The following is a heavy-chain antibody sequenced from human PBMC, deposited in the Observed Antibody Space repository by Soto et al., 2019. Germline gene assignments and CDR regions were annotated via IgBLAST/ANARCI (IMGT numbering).Heavy chain of an antibody. CDR2: IIPIFGTA. Sequence: QVQLVQSGAEVKKPGSSVKVSCKASGGTFSSYAISWVRQAPGQGLEWMGGIIPIFGTANYAQKFQGRVTITADESTSTAYMELSSLRSEDTAVYYCARGCMVRGVIIKPVHYYGMYVWGQGTTVTVSS. CDR3: ARGCMVRGVIIKPVHYYGMYV. J-gene: IGHJ6*02. CDR1: GGTFSSYA. D-gene: IGHD3-10*01. V-gene: IGHV1-69*01.